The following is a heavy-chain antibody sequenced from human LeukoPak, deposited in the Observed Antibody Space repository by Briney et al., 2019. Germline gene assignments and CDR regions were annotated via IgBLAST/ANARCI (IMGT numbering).Heavy chain of an antibody. CDR2: ISGSSSDI. Sequence: PGGSLRLSCAASGFTFGDTYMSWIRQPPGKGLEWVSYISGSSSDIKYADSVKGRFTVSRDNAKNTLYVQMNGLRVEDSAVYYCVRGAPSAADWGQGTLVTVSS. CDR3: VRGAPSAAD. J-gene: IGHJ4*02. CDR1: GFTFGDTY. V-gene: IGHV3-11*06.